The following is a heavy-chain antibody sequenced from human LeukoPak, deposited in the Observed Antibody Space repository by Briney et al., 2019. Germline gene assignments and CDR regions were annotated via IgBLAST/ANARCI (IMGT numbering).Heavy chain of an antibody. V-gene: IGHV1-18*01. CDR1: GGTFSSYA. J-gene: IGHJ5*02. CDR2: ISAYNGNT. Sequence: ASVKVSCKASGGTFSSYAISWVRQAPGQGLEWMGWISAYNGNTNYAQKLQGRVTMTTDTSTSTAYMELRSLRSDDTAVYYCARIQTSHSCWFDPWGQGTLVTVSS. CDR3: ARIQTSHSCWFDP. D-gene: IGHD1/OR15-1a*01.